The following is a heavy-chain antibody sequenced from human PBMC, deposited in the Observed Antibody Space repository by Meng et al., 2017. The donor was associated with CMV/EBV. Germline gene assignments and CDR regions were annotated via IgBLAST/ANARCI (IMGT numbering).Heavy chain of an antibody. J-gene: IGHJ3*02. Sequence: GGSLRLSCAASGFTFSSYAMHWVRQAPGKGLEWVAVISYDGSNKYYADSVKGRFTISRDNYKNTLYLQMNSLRAEDTAVYYCASPADAFDIWGQGTMVTVSS. CDR2: ISYDGSNK. CDR3: ASPADAFDI. CDR1: GFTFSSYA. V-gene: IGHV3-30-3*01.